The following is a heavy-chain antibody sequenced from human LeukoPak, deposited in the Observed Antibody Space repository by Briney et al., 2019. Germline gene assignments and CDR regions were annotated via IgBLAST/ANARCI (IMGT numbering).Heavy chain of an antibody. CDR2: IYSSGGT. D-gene: IGHD1-1*01. V-gene: IGHV4-4*09. J-gene: IGHJ4*02. CDR1: GGSISNFY. CDR3: ARYNWNGETFDY. Sequence: PSETLSLTCTVSGGSISNFYWSWIRQPPGKGLEWIGYIYSSGGTNYNPSLKSRLTVSLDTSKNQFSLKLTSVTAADTAVYYCARYNWNGETFDYWGQGTLVTVSS.